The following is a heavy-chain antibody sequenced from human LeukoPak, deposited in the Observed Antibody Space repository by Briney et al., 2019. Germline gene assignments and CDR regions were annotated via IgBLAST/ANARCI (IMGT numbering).Heavy chain of an antibody. D-gene: IGHD3-9*01. CDR3: ARSPQYYDILTGFPTTFDY. J-gene: IGHJ4*02. CDR2: INPTSYAT. V-gene: IGHV1-2*02. CDR1: GYTFTAYY. Sequence: ASVKVSCKASGYTFTAYYMHWVRQAPGQGLEWMGWINPTSYATNYAQKFQGRVTMTRDASISTVYMELSGLGSDDTAVYYCARSPQYYDILTGFPTTFDYWGQGTLVTVSS.